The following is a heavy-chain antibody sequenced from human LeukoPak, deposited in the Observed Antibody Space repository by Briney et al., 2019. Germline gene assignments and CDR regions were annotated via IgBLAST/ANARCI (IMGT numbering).Heavy chain of an antibody. V-gene: IGHV2-70*11. J-gene: IGHJ4*02. D-gene: IGHD3-10*01. CDR3: ARTSSFTLIRGLDQ. CDR2: IDWDDDK. CDR1: GFSLSIRGMY. Sequence: SGPTLVNPTQTLTLTCTSSGFSLSIRGMYVTWVRQPPGKALEWLARIDWDDDKYYSTSLKARLTISKDTSKNQVVLTMTNMDPVDTATYYCARTSSFTLIRGLDQWGQGTLVTVSS.